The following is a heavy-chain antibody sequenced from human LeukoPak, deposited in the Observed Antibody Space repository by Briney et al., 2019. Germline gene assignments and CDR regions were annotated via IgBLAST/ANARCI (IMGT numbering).Heavy chain of an antibody. CDR2: IYHSGST. Sequence: NTSETLSLTCTVSGYSISSGYYWGWIRQPPGKGLEWIGSIYHSGSTYYNPSLKSRVTISVDTSKNQFSLKLSSVTAADTAVYYCARSVAYHYDSGSYRAFDVWGQGTMVTVSS. V-gene: IGHV4-38-2*02. CDR1: GYSISSGYY. CDR3: ARSVAYHYDSGSYRAFDV. J-gene: IGHJ3*01. D-gene: IGHD3-10*01.